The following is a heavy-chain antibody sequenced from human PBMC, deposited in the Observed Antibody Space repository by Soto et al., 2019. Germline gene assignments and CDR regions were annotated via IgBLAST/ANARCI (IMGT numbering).Heavy chain of an antibody. CDR2: ISAYNGNT. D-gene: IGHD6-19*01. Sequence: SVKVSFKASCYTFTSYGISWGRQAPGQGLEWMGWISAYNGNTNYAQKLQGRVTMTTDTSTSTAYMELRSLRSDDTAVYYCARDLDHSSGWSGHFDYWGQGTLVTVSS. CDR3: ARDLDHSSGWSGHFDY. CDR1: CYTFTSYG. V-gene: IGHV1-18*01. J-gene: IGHJ4*02.